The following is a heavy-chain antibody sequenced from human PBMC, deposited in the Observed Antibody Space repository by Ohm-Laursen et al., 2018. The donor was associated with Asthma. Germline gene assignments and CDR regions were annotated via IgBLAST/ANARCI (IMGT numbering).Heavy chain of an antibody. CDR1: GFTFSSYA. J-gene: IGHJ4*02. V-gene: IGHV3-30-3*01. CDR3: ARGHGGIQRWLSYQCDN. Sequence: SLRLSCAASGFTFSSYAMHWVRQAPGKGLEWVAVISYDGSNKYYADSVKGRFTISRDNSKNTLYLQMNSLRAEDTAVYFCARGHGGIQRWLSYQCDNWGQGTLVTVSP. D-gene: IGHD5-18*01. CDR2: ISYDGSNK.